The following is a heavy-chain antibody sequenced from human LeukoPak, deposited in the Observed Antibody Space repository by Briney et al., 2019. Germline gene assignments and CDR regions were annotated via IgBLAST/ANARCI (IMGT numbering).Heavy chain of an antibody. CDR1: GFTFSGYY. J-gene: IGHJ4*02. D-gene: IGHD5-24*01. Sequence: GGSLRLSCAASGFTFSGYYMNWIRQAPGKGLEWISYRSSSGNTIYYADSVKGRFTISRDNSKNTLYLQMNSLRAEDTAVYYCARVGRRDGYNWRCYFDYWGQGTLVTVSS. CDR2: RSSSGNTI. V-gene: IGHV3-11*04. CDR3: ARVGRRDGYNWRCYFDY.